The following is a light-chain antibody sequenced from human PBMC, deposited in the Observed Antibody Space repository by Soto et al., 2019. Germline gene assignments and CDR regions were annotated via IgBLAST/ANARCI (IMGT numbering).Light chain of an antibody. CDR3: SSYAGSNFWV. CDR2: EVS. Sequence: QSALTQPPSASGSPGQSVTISCTGTSSDVGGYNYVSWYQQHPGKAPKLMIYEVSKRPSGVPDRFSGSKSDNTASLTVSGLQAEDEADYYCSSYAGSNFWVFGGGTKLTVL. V-gene: IGLV2-8*01. J-gene: IGLJ3*02. CDR1: SSDVGGYNY.